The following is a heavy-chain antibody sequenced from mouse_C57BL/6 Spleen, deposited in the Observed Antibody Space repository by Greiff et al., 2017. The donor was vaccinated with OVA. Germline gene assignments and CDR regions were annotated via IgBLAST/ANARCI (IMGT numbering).Heavy chain of an antibody. V-gene: IGHV1-53*01. D-gene: IGHD1-1*01. J-gene: IGHJ3*01. CDR1: GYTFTSYW. Sequence: VQLQQPGTELVKPGASVKLSCKASGYTFTSYWMHWVKQRPGQGLEWIGNINPSNGGTNYNEKFKSKATLTVDKSSSTAYMQLSSLTSEDSAVYYCASALGDYYGLIADWGQGTLVTVSA. CDR2: INPSNGGT. CDR3: ASALGDYYGLIAD.